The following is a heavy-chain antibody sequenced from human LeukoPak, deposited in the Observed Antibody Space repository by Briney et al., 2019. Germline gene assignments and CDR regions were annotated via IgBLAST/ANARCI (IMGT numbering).Heavy chain of an antibody. CDR1: GFTFSSYW. Sequence: GGSLRLSCAASGFTFSSYWMHWVRQAPGKGPVWVSRINSDGSSTSYADSVKGRFTISRDNAKNTLYLQMNSLRAEDTAVYYCARELGYSYGYGYWGQGTLVTVSS. V-gene: IGHV3-74*01. J-gene: IGHJ4*02. CDR3: ARELGYSYGYGY. D-gene: IGHD5-18*01. CDR2: INSDGSST.